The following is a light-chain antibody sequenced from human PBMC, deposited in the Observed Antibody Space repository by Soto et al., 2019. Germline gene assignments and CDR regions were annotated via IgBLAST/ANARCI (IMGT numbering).Light chain of an antibody. CDR2: GAS. J-gene: IGKJ1*01. CDR1: QSVSSSY. CDR3: QQYGSSPRT. Sequence: EIVLTQSPGTLSLSPGERATLSCRASQSVSSSYLAWYQQKPGQAPRLLIYGASSRATGIPDRFSGSGSGTDFTLTISRLEPDDFAVYYCQQYGSSPRTFSQGTKVEIK. V-gene: IGKV3-20*01.